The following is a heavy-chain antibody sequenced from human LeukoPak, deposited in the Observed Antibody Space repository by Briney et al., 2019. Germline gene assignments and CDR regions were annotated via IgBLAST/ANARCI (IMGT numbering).Heavy chain of an antibody. J-gene: IGHJ1*01. V-gene: IGHV4-39*01. CDR3: ARHVDPSIAVAGREH. CDR2: IYYSGST. CDR1: GGSISSTSYY. D-gene: IGHD6-19*01. Sequence: PSGTLSLTCTVSGGSISSTSYYWAWIRQPPGKGLEWIGSIYYSGSTYYNPSLKSRVTISVDTSKNQFSLNLSSVTAADTAVFYCARHVDPSIAVAGREHWGQGTLVTVSS.